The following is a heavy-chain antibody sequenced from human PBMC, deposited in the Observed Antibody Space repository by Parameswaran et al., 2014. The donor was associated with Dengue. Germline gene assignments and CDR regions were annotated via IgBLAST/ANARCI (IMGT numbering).Heavy chain of an antibody. D-gene: IGHD3-10*01. Sequence: AISSARWIRQPPGKGLEWIGYIYYSGSTNYNPSLKSRVTISVDTSKNQFSLKLSSVTAADTAVYYCARDWGRGVGTYYYGMDVWGQGTTVTVSS. CDR1: AISSA. V-gene: IGHV4-59*01. J-gene: IGHJ6*02. CDR2: IYYSGST. CDR3: ARDWGRGVGTYYYGMDV.